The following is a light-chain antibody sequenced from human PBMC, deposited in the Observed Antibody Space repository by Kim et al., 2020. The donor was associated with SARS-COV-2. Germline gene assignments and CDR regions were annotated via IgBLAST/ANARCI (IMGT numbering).Light chain of an antibody. J-gene: IGKJ1*01. CDR2: DAY. CDR1: QDISNW. Sequence: ASVGDRVTITCQASQDISNWLNWYQQKPGKAPTLLIYDAYTLEDGISPRFSGSGSGTKFTLTISKLYPEDFGTYFCQHFDTPPPTFGQGTKVDIK. CDR3: QHFDTPPPT. V-gene: IGKV1-33*01.